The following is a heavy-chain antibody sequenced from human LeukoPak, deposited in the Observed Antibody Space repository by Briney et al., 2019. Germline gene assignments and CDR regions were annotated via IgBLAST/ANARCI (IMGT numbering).Heavy chain of an antibody. D-gene: IGHD2-2*01. J-gene: IGHJ5*02. V-gene: IGHV3-21*01. CDR3: AREWAVCSSTSCYPGWFDP. CDR2: ISSSSSYI. CDR1: GFTSSSYS. Sequence: GGSLRLSCAASGFTSSSYSMNWVRQAPGKGLEWVSSISSSSSYIYYADSVKGRFTISRDNAKNSLYLQMNSLRAEDTAVYYCAREWAVCSSTSCYPGWFDPWGQGTLVTVSS.